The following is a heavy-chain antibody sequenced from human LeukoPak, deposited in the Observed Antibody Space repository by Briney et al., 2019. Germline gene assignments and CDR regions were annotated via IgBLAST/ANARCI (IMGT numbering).Heavy chain of an antibody. D-gene: IGHD3-22*01. CDR2: LNTDGSST. J-gene: IGHJ5*02. V-gene: IGHV3-74*01. Sequence: GGSLRLSCAASGFTFSSHWMHWVRQAPGKGLVWVSRLNTDGSSTVYADSVKGRFTISRDSAKNTLYLQMNSLRAEDTAVYYCARGHYDSNDSNRSNWFEPWGQGTLVTVSS. CDR3: ARGHYDSNDSNRSNWFEP. CDR1: GFTFSSHW.